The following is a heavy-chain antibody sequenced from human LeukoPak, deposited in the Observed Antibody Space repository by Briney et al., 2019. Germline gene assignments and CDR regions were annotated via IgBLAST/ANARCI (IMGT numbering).Heavy chain of an antibody. CDR1: GGSISSSTSY. V-gene: IGHV4-39*01. Sequence: PSETLSLTCTVSGGSISSSTSYWGWIRQPPGKGLEWIGSIYYSGSTSYNPSLKSRVTISVDTSKNQFSLKLSSVTAADTAVYYCARVASGYDFRLNYWGQGTLVTVSS. CDR2: IYYSGST. D-gene: IGHD5-12*01. J-gene: IGHJ4*02. CDR3: ARVASGYDFRLNY.